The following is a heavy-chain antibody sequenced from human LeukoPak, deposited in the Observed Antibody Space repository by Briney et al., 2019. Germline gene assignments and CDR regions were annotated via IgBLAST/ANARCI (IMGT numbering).Heavy chain of an antibody. CDR1: GGSISSYY. D-gene: IGHD1-1*01. Sequence: SPSETLSLTCTVSGGSISSYYWSWIRQPPGKGLEWIGYIYYSGSTNYNPSLKSRVTISVDTSKNQFSLKLSSVTAADTAVYYCARQQVSQLYYFDYWGQGTLVTVSS. CDR2: IYYSGST. CDR3: ARQQVSQLYYFDY. V-gene: IGHV4-59*01. J-gene: IGHJ4*02.